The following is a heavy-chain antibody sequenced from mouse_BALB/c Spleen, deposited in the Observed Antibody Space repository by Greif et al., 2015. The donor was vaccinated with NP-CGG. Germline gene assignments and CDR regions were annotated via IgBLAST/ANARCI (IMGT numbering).Heavy chain of an antibody. V-gene: IGHV1S127*01. CDR1: GYTFTSYW. Sequence: QVQLQQSGAELVKPGASVKMSCKASGYTFTSYWMHWVKQRPGQGLEWIGTIDPSDSYTSYNQKFKGKATLTVDTSSSTAYMQLSSLTSEDSAVYYCTRWEYDGAWFAYWGQGTLVTVSA. J-gene: IGHJ3*01. D-gene: IGHD2-14*01. CDR3: TRWEYDGAWFAY. CDR2: IDPSDSYT.